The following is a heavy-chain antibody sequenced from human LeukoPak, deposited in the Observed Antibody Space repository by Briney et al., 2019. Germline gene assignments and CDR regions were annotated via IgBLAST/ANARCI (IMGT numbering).Heavy chain of an antibody. CDR1: SYSIDNGYY. V-gene: IGHV4-38-2*02. CDR3: ARDSGFLGGFNSRPDNYFDF. CDR2: IYHSGNT. J-gene: IGHJ4*02. Sequence: SETLSLTCTVSSYSIDNGYYWGWIRQPPGKGLEWIGSIYHSGNTYYSPSLKSRLTISVDASRNQFSMKLSSVTAADTAVYYCARDSGFLGGFNSRPDNYFDFWGQGTPVTVSS. D-gene: IGHD3-3*01.